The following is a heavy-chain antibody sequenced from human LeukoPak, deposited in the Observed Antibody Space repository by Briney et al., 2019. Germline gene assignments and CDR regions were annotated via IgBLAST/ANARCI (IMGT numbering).Heavy chain of an antibody. CDR2: IWYDGSNK. D-gene: IGHD2-2*01. Sequence: AGGSLRLSCAASGFTFSSYGMHWVRQAPGKGLEWVAVIWYDGSNKYYADSVKGRFTISRDNSKNTLYLQMNSLRAEDTAVYYCARDRDLVVPAATSDYWGQGTLVTVSS. V-gene: IGHV3-33*01. J-gene: IGHJ4*02. CDR3: ARDRDLVVPAATSDY. CDR1: GFTFSSYG.